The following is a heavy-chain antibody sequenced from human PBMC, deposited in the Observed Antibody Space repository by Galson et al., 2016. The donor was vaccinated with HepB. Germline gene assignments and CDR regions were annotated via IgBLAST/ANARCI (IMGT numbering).Heavy chain of an antibody. V-gene: IGHV3-43*01. CDR2: INWDGDLR. D-gene: IGHD3-22*01. J-gene: IGHJ4*02. CDR1: GFTFDAYT. Sequence: SLRLSCAASGFTFDAYTMHWVRQAPGRGLEWVSLINWDGDLRYYADSVKGRCTISRDNSKNSLYLQMNSLRPADTPLYYCENSRYTYDSGPIGLGYWAQGTLVTVSS. CDR3: ENSRYTYDSGPIGLGY.